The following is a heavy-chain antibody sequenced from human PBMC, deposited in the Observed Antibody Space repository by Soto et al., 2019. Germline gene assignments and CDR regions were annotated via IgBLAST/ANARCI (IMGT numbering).Heavy chain of an antibody. D-gene: IGHD6-19*01. V-gene: IGHV4-39*07. CDR3: ARAGGLGAVAADY. Sequence: PSETLSLTCTVSGGSISSSSYYWGWIRQPPGKGLEWIGSIYYSGSTYYNPSLKSRVTISVDTSKNQFSLKLSSVTAADTAVYYCARAGGLGAVAADYWGQGTLVTVSS. CDR1: GGSISSSSYY. J-gene: IGHJ4*02. CDR2: IYYSGST.